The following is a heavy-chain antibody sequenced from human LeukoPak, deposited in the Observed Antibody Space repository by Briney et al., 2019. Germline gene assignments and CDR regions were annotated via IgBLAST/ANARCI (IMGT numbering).Heavy chain of an antibody. D-gene: IGHD1-1*01. CDR1: GGSISSYY. CDR3: ARSSTNRNWFDP. CDR2: IYYSGST. Sequence: PSETLSLTCTVSGGSISSYYWSWIRQPPGKRLEWIGYIYYSGSTNYNPSLKSRVTISVDTSKNQFSLKLSSVTAADTAVYYCARSSTNRNWFDPWGQGTLVTVSS. V-gene: IGHV4-59*01. J-gene: IGHJ5*02.